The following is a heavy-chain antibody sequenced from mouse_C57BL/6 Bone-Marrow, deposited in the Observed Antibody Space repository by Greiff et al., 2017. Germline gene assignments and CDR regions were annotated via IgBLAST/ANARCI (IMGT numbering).Heavy chain of an antibody. V-gene: IGHV1-15*01. D-gene: IGHD1-1*01. CDR3: TTPPYYYGSSSYAMDD. CDR1: GYTFTDYE. Sequence: QVQLQQSGAELVRPGASVTLSCKASGYTFTDYEMHWVKQTPVHGLEWIGAIDPETGGTASNQKFKGKAILTADKSSSAAYMELRRLSSDDSAVYYCTTPPYYYGSSSYAMDDWDQRASVTGSS. J-gene: IGHJ4*01. CDR2: IDPETGGT.